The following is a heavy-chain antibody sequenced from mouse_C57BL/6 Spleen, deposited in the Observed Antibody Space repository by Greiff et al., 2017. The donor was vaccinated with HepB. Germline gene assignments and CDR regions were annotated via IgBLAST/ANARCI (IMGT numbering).Heavy chain of an antibody. CDR1: GFSLTSYG. D-gene: IGHD2-4*01. J-gene: IGHJ4*01. CDR3: ARTLYDYDGSAMDY. CDR2: IWSDGST. Sequence: VQVVESGPGLVAPSQSLSITCTVSGFSLTSYGVHWVRQPPGKGLEWLVVIWSDGSTTYNSALKSRLSISKDNSKSQVFLKMNSLQTDDTAMYYCARTLYDYDGSAMDYWGQGTSVTVSS. V-gene: IGHV2-6*03.